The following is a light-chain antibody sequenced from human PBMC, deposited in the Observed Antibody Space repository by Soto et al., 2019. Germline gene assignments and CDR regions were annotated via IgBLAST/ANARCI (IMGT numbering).Light chain of an antibody. CDR2: DVS. V-gene: IGLV2-11*01. CDR3: CSYAGSHFL. J-gene: IGLJ2*01. CDR1: SSDVGGYNF. Sequence: QSALTQPRSVSGSPGQSVTISCTGTSSDVGGYNFVSWYQQHPGKAPKLMIYDVSQRPSGVPDRFSGSKSGNTVSLTISGLQDEDEADYYCCSYAGSHFLFGGGTKLTVL.